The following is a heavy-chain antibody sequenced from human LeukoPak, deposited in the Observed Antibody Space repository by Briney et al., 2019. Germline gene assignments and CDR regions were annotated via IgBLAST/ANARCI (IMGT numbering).Heavy chain of an antibody. CDR1: GYTFTSYG. Sequence: ASVKVPCKSSGYTFTSYGNSWVRQAPGQGLEWMGWISAYNGNTNYAQKLQGRVTMTTDTSTSTAYMELRSRRSDDTAVYYCARDDSVAGTDYWGQGTLVTVSS. V-gene: IGHV1-18*01. CDR3: ARDDSVAGTDY. D-gene: IGHD6-19*01. J-gene: IGHJ4*02. CDR2: ISAYNGNT.